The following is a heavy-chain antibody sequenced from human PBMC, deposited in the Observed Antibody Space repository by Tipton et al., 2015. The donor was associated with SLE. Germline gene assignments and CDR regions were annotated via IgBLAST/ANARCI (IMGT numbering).Heavy chain of an antibody. Sequence: LRLSCITSGFTFNSYAMSWIRQPPGKGLEWIGYIYHSGVTNYNPSLKSRVTISLDTSKSQVSLKVNSVTAADTAVYYCARVAYHTSSVHYYYSYDMDVWGQGTTVTVSS. CDR2: IYHSGVT. V-gene: IGHV4-59*08. D-gene: IGHD6-6*01. CDR3: ARVAYHTSSVHYYYSYDMDV. J-gene: IGHJ6*02. CDR1: GFTFNSYA.